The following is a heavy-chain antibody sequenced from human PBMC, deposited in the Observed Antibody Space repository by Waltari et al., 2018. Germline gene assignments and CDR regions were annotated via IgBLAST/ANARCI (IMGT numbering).Heavy chain of an antibody. D-gene: IGHD4-17*01. CDR3: AKDGDYSLTEYDAFDV. J-gene: IGHJ3*01. Sequence: VQFLESGGGVVQPGGSLRLSCAASGFIFSSHGMHWVRQIPGKGLEWVAFISFDGKKIFDADSVRGRFTISRDNSNNIVFLQMNSLRPEDSGVYYCAKDGDYSLTEYDAFDVWGQGTVVTVSP. CDR1: GFIFSSHG. CDR2: ISFDGKKI. V-gene: IGHV3-30*02.